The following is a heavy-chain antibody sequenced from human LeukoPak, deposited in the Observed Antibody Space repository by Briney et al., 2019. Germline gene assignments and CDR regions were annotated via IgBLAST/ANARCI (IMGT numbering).Heavy chain of an antibody. CDR2: ITTGGGSK. Sequence: GGSLRLSCVASGFAFSSYAMRWIRQAPVKGLEYVSSITTGGGSKYYADSVRGRFTISRDNSKNTLYLQMDSLRVEDTAVYYCARQLVPSANAVDVWGQGTTVIVSS. J-gene: IGHJ6*02. D-gene: IGHD2-2*01. CDR3: ARQLVPSANAVDV. V-gene: IGHV3-23*01. CDR1: GFAFSSYA.